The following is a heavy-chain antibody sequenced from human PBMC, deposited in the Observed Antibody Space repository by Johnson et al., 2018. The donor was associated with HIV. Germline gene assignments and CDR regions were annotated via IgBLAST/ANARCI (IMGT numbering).Heavy chain of an antibody. J-gene: IGHJ3*02. CDR1: GFTFSNYG. Sequence: QVKLVESGGGVVQPGRSLRLSCAASGFTFSNYGMHWVRQAPGKGLEWVAVISYDGSNKYYADSVKGLFTISRDNSKNSLYLQMNSLRAEDTAVYYCAREEEIAVAGGSAFDIWGQGTMVTVSS. V-gene: IGHV3-33*05. D-gene: IGHD6-19*01. CDR3: AREEEIAVAGGSAFDI. CDR2: ISYDGSNK.